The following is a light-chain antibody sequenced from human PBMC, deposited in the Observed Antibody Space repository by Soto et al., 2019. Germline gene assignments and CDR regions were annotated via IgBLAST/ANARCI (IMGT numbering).Light chain of an antibody. CDR3: HQYNTWPLT. V-gene: IGKV3-15*01. CDR1: QAIRSD. CDR2: DVS. J-gene: IGKJ4*01. Sequence: EIVTTQSPVYLSLSPGESATRSCRASQAIRSDLAWYQQKPGQAPRLLISDVSTRATGIPARFNGRGSGTEFTLATSSLQFEDFAVYYCHQYNTWPLTFGGGTKVDI.